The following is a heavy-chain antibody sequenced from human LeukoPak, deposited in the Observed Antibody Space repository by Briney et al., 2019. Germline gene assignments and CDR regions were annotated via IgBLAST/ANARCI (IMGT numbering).Heavy chain of an antibody. CDR1: AFTFSSYW. V-gene: IGHV3-74*01. Sequence: GSLRLSCATSAFTFSSYWMHWVRQAPGKGLVWVSRNSDGSSRSYADYVKGRFTISRDDAKNTLYLQMSSLSVDDTAIYYCTRGSPGYSSSWLDFWGQGILVTVSS. CDR3: TRGSPGYSSSWLDF. J-gene: IGHJ4*02. D-gene: IGHD6-13*01. CDR2: NSDGSSR.